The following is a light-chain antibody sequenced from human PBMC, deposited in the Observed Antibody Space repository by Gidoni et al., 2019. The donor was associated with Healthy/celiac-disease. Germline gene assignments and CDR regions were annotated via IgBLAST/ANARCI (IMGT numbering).Light chain of an antibody. CDR3: QQYGSSPLT. CDR1: QCVSSSY. J-gene: IGKJ4*02. V-gene: IGKV3-20*01. Sequence: IVLTPSPGTLSLSPGERATLSCRASQCVSSSYLAWYQQKPGQAPRLLIYGASSRATGIPDRFSGSGSGTDFTLTISRLEPEDFAVYYCQQYGSSPLTFGGGTKVEI. CDR2: GAS.